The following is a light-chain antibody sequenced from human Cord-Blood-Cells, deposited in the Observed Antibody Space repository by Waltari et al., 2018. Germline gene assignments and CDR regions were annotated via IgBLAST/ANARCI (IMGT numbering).Light chain of an antibody. Sequence: QSVLTQPPSASGTPGQRVTISCSGSSSNIGSNTVNWSQQLPGTAPKRPIYSNNQRPSGVPDRFSGSKSGTSASLAISGLQSEDEADYYCAAWDDSLNGPVFGGGTKLTVL. J-gene: IGLJ3*02. CDR1: SSNIGSNT. V-gene: IGLV1-44*01. CDR2: SNN. CDR3: AAWDDSLNGPV.